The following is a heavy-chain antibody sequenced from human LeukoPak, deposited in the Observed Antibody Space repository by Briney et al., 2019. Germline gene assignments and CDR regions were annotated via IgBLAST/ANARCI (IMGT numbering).Heavy chain of an antibody. J-gene: IGHJ4*02. V-gene: IGHV3-30*04. D-gene: IGHD3-10*01. CDR1: GFTFSSYA. CDR2: ISYDGSNK. CDR3: AKGRITMVRGVINTYYFDY. Sequence: GGSLRLSCAASGFTFSSYAMHWVRQAPGKGLEWVAVISYDGSNKYYADSVKGRFTISRDNSKNTLYLQMNSLRAEDTAVYYCAKGRITMVRGVINTYYFDYWGQGTLATVSS.